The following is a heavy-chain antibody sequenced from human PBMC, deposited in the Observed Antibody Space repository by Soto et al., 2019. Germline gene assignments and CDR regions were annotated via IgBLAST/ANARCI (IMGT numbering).Heavy chain of an antibody. J-gene: IGHJ6*02. D-gene: IGHD6-6*01. CDR2: IIPIFGTA. Sequence: VASVKVSCKASGGTFSSYAISWVRQAPGQGLEWMGGIIPIFGTANYAQKFQGRVTITADESTSTAYMELSSLRSEDTAVYYCASIAARYYYYGMDVWGQGTTVTVSS. CDR1: GGTFSSYA. V-gene: IGHV1-69*13. CDR3: ASIAARYYYYGMDV.